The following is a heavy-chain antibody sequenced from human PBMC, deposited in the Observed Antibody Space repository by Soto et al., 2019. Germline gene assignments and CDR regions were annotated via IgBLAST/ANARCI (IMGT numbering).Heavy chain of an antibody. D-gene: IGHD6-19*01. CDR3: ERIPSPAVAVNEDY. Sequence: GASVKVSCKASRGTLRSCAISWVRQSPGQGLEWMGGIIPIFGTANYAQKFQGRVTITADESTSTAYMELRSLRSEDTAMYYCERIPSPAVAVNEDYWGQGTLVTVSS. J-gene: IGHJ4*02. V-gene: IGHV1-69*13. CDR2: IIPIFGTA. CDR1: RGTLRSCA.